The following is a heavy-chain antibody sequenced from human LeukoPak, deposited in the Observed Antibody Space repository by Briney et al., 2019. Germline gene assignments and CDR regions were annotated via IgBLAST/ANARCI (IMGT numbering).Heavy chain of an antibody. CDR3: ASRSSIWSGYQDTLYYFDS. J-gene: IGHJ4*02. CDR2: IYYSGST. D-gene: IGHD3-3*01. CDR1: GGPISSYY. Sequence: SETLSLTCTVSGGPISSYYWNWIRQPPGKRLEWIGHIYYSGSTNYNPSLKSRVTISVDTSKNQFSLKLSSVTAADTAVYYCASRSSIWSGYQDTLYYFDSWGQGTLVTVSS. V-gene: IGHV4-59*01.